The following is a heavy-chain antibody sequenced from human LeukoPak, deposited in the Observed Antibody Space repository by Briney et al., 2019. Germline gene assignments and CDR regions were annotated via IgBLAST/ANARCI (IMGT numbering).Heavy chain of an antibody. D-gene: IGHD2-2*01. CDR1: GFTFSTYA. Sequence: PGGPLRLSCAASGFTFSTYAMTWVRQAPGKGLEWVAGISFSGGSTDYADSVKGRFAISRDNSKNRLYLQMNSLRVEDTAVYYCAKDWAVVVPAVWVGLDYWGQGTLVTVSS. CDR3: AKDWAVVVPAVWVGLDY. CDR2: ISFSGGST. V-gene: IGHV3-23*01. J-gene: IGHJ4*02.